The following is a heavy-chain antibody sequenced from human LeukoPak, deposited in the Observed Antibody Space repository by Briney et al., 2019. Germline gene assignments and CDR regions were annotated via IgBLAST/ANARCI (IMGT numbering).Heavy chain of an antibody. Sequence: SETLSLTCTVSGGSISSGSYYWSWIRQPAGKGLEWIGRIYTSGSTNYNPSLKSRVTISVDTSKNQFSLKLSSVTAADTAVYYCASGSYYYYYYMTSGAKGPRSPSP. CDR3: ASGSYYYYYYMTS. CDR1: GGSISSGSYY. V-gene: IGHV4-61*02. CDR2: IYTSGST. D-gene: IGHD1-26*01. J-gene: IGHJ6*03.